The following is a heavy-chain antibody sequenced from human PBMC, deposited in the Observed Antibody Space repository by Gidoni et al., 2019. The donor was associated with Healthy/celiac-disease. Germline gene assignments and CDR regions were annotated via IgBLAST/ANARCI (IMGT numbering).Heavy chain of an antibody. CDR2: IKSKTDGGTT. V-gene: IGHV3-15*01. Sequence: EVQLVESGGGLVKPGGSLSLSCAASGFTFSTAWMSWVRQAPGKGLEWVGRIKSKTDGGTTDYAAPVKGRFTISRDDSKNTLYLQMNSLKTEDTAVYYCTSTGGYINYYYYYGMDVWGQGTTVTVSS. D-gene: IGHD6-13*01. J-gene: IGHJ6*02. CDR1: GFTFSTAW. CDR3: TSTGGYINYYYYYGMDV.